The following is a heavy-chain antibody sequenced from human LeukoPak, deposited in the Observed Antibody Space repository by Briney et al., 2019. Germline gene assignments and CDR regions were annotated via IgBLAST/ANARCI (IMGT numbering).Heavy chain of an antibody. D-gene: IGHD2-2*01. Sequence: GASLRLSCAASGFTFSSYAMSWVRQAPGKGLEWVSAISGSGGSTYYADSVKGRFTFSRDNSKNTLYLQMNSLRAEDTAVYYCAKDAFYCSSTSCYAFDYWGQGTLVTVSS. V-gene: IGHV3-23*01. CDR2: ISGSGGST. CDR1: GFTFSSYA. J-gene: IGHJ4*02. CDR3: AKDAFYCSSTSCYAFDY.